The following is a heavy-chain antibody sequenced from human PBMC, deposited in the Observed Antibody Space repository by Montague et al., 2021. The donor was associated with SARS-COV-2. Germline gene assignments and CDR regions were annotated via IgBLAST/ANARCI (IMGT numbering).Heavy chain of an antibody. V-gene: IGHV4/OR15-8*02. Sequence: SETLSLTCAVSGGFISSGNWWSWVRQPPGKGLEWIGEIFHSGAASYNPSLKSRLTISMDKSKNEFSLKLNSVTAADTAMYYCAGDFVAAVPDRFDSWGQGVLVTASS. CDR2: IFHSGAA. D-gene: IGHD6-19*01. CDR1: GGFISSGNW. CDR3: AGDFVAAVPDRFDS. J-gene: IGHJ4*02.